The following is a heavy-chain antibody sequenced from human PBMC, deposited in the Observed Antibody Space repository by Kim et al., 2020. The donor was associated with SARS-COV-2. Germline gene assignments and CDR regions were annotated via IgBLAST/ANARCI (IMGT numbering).Heavy chain of an antibody. Sequence: PGPVKGRFTIHRENAKNSLYLQMNSLGAGDTAVYYCARGASYSYYYYMDVWGKGTTVTVSS. CDR3: ARGASYSYYYYMDV. V-gene: IGHV3-13*01. J-gene: IGHJ6*03.